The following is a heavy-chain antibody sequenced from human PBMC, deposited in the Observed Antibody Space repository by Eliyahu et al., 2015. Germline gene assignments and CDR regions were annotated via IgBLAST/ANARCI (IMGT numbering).Heavy chain of an antibody. J-gene: IGHJ4*02. Sequence: QITLKESGPTLVKPTQTLTLTCTFSGFSLSINRVGVGWIRQPPGKALEWLALIYWDDDKRYSPSLKSRLTITKDTSKNQVVLTMTNMDPVDTATYYCGHLRHNSGRQAFDYWGQGTLVTVSS. D-gene: IGHD5-12*01. CDR1: GFSLSINRVG. V-gene: IGHV2-5*02. CDR2: IYWDDDK. CDR3: GHLRHNSGRQAFDY.